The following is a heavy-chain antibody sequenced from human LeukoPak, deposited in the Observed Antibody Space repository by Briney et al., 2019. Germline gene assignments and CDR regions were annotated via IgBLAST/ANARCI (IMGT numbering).Heavy chain of an antibody. CDR3: ARYSAGIHGAFDI. CDR1: GYSISSGYY. Sequence: SETLSLTCAVSGYSISSGYYWGWIRQPPGKGLEWIGSIYRSGSTYYNPSLKSRVTISVDTSKNQFSLKLSSVTAAVTAVYYCARYSAGIHGAFDIWGQGTMVTVSS. D-gene: IGHD6-13*01. J-gene: IGHJ3*02. V-gene: IGHV4-38-2*01. CDR2: IYRSGST.